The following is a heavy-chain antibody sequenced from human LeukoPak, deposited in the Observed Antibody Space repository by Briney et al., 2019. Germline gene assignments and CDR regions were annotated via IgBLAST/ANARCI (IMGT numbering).Heavy chain of an antibody. V-gene: IGHV3-48*03. CDR2: ISSSGSTI. Sequence: GGSLRLSCAASGFTFSSYEMNWVRQAPGKGLEWVSYISSSGSTIYYADSVRGRFTLSRDNAKNSLYLQMNSLGVEDTAIYYCAREVAVTGTPSLDNWGQGTLVTVSS. CDR3: AREVAVTGTPSLDN. CDR1: GFTFSSYE. J-gene: IGHJ4*02. D-gene: IGHD6-19*01.